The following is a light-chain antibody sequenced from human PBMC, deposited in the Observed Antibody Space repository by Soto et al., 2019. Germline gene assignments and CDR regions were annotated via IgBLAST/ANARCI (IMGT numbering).Light chain of an antibody. CDR1: QSVSSSD. Sequence: EIVLTQSPGTLSLSPGERGTLSCRASQSVSSSDLAWYQQKPGQTPRLLIYGASTRATGIPDRFSGSGSGTDFSLTISRLEPEDFGVYYCQQSYSSPWTFGQGTKVESK. J-gene: IGKJ1*01. V-gene: IGKV3-20*01. CDR2: GAS. CDR3: QQSYSSPWT.